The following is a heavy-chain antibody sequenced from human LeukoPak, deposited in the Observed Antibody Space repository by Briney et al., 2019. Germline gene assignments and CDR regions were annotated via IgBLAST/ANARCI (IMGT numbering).Heavy chain of an antibody. CDR2: ISGDGSTT. CDR1: GFTFDDYA. CDR3: ASHRDY. J-gene: IGHJ4*02. D-gene: IGHD1-14*01. V-gene: IGHV3-43*02. Sequence: GGSRSLSLAASGFTFDDYAMHCVRKGPGKGLEWVSYISGDGSTTYYADSVKGRFTISRDNSKNTLYLQMNSLRAEDTAVYYCASHRDYWGQGTLVTVSS.